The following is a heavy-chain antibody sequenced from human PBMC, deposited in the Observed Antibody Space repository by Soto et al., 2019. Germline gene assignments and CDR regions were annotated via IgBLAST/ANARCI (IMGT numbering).Heavy chain of an antibody. CDR3: ARDFRVGVDYYYYGMDV. J-gene: IGHJ6*02. CDR1: GFTFGSYA. D-gene: IGHD3-3*01. V-gene: IGHV3-30-3*01. CDR2: ISYDGSNK. Sequence: HPGGSLRLSCAASGFTFGSYAMHWVRQAPGKGLEWVAVISYDGSNKYYADSVKGRFTISRDNSKNTLYLQMNSLRAEDTAVYYCARDFRVGVDYYYYGMDVWGQGTTVTVSS.